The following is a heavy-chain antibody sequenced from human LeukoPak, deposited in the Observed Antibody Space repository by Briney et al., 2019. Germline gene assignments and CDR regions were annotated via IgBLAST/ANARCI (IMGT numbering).Heavy chain of an antibody. V-gene: IGHV3-9*01. Sequence: SLRLSCAASGFTFHDYAMHWLRQAPAKDLDWVSGISWNSGSIGYADSVKGRFTISRDNAKNSLYLQMNSVRAEDTALYYCARGGYDSSAPDFDYWGQGTLVTGSS. CDR3: ARGGYDSSAPDFDY. J-gene: IGHJ4*02. D-gene: IGHD3-22*01. CDR1: GFTFHDYA. CDR2: ISWNSGSI.